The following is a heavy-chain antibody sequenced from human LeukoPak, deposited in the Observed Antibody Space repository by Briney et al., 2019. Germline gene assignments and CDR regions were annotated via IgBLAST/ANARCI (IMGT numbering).Heavy chain of an antibody. CDR1: GYNLTGYC. CDR3: ARDFSSGWYPKDVFDI. V-gene: IGHV1-2*06. Sequence: ASVKVSCKASGYNLTGYCMHWVRQAPGQGLEWMGRINPNSGGTKYAQKFRGRVTMTRDTSISTAYMELSRLRSDDTAVYYCARDFSSGWYPKDVFDIWGQGTMVTVSS. J-gene: IGHJ3*02. D-gene: IGHD6-19*01. CDR2: INPNSGGT.